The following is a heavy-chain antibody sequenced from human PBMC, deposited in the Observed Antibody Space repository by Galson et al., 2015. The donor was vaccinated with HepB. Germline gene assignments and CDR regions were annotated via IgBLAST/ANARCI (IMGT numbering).Heavy chain of an antibody. Sequence: SLRLSCAASGFSVSSKYMSWVRQAPGKGLEWVSVIQSGGSTYYGDAVKGRFTISRDNSKNTMYLQMNNLRAEDTAVYYCASNPPEYLASYYYYWGQGTLVTVSS. CDR1: GFSVSSKY. D-gene: IGHD4-11*01. CDR2: IQSGGST. J-gene: IGHJ4*02. CDR3: ASNPPEYLASYYYY. V-gene: IGHV3-53*01.